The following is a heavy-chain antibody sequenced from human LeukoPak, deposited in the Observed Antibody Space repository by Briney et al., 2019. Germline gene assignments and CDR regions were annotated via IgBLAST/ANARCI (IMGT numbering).Heavy chain of an antibody. CDR2: ISSSSSYI. Sequence: PGGSLRLSCAASGFTFSSYSMNWVRQAPGKGLEWVSSISSSSSYIYYADSVKGRFTISRDNAKNSLYLQMNSLRAEDTAMYYCARDSYDSRSSSLGYDYWGQGTLVTVSS. CDR1: GFTFSSYS. J-gene: IGHJ4*02. CDR3: ARDSYDSRSSSLGYDY. D-gene: IGHD3-22*01. V-gene: IGHV3-21*04.